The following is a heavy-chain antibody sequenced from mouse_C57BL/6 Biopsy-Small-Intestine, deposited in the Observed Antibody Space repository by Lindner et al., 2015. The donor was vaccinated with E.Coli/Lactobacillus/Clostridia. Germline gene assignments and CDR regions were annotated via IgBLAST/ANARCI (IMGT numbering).Heavy chain of an antibody. J-gene: IGHJ4*01. V-gene: IGHV1-81*01. CDR3: ATLPQSGRTSY. D-gene: IGHD1-3*01. CDR1: GGTFSTYA. CDR2: IIPMSDIA. Sequence: SVKVSCKASGGTFSTYAVSWVRQAPGQGLEWMGGIIPMSDIANYAQNFQGRVTITADESASTVYMELSRLRSEDSAVYYCATLPQSGRTSYWGQGTLVTVSS.